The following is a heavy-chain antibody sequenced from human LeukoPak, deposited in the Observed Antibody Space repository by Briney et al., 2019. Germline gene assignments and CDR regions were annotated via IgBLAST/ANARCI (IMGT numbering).Heavy chain of an antibody. CDR2: IKQDGSEK. CDR3: ARDYRGYRAPYYFDY. D-gene: IGHD2-15*01. CDR1: GFTFSSYW. J-gene: IGHJ4*02. V-gene: IGHV3-7*01. Sequence: GGSLRLSCAASGFTFSSYWMSWVRQAPGKGLEWVANIKQDGSEKYYVDSVKGRFTLSRDNAKNSLYLQMNSLRAEDTAVYYCARDYRGYRAPYYFDYWGQGTLVTVSS.